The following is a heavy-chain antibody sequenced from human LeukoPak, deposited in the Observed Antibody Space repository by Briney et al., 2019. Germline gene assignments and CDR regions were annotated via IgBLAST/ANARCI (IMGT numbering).Heavy chain of an antibody. J-gene: IGHJ4*02. CDR3: TRDKPIDY. CDR2: ISDDGSRT. Sequence: GGSLRLSCEASGFTFSSYWMNWVRQAPGKGLVWVSRISDDGSRTTYADSVRGRFIISRDDAKNTLYLQMNSLRAEDTAMYYCTRDKPIDYWGQGTLVTVSS. CDR1: GFTFSSYW. V-gene: IGHV3-74*01. D-gene: IGHD1-14*01.